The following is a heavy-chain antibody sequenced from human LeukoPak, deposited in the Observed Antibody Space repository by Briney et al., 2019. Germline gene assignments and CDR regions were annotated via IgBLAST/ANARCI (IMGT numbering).Heavy chain of an antibody. V-gene: IGHV3-15*01. CDR1: GFSFSSST. D-gene: IGHD3-10*01. Sequence: GGSLRLSCAASGFSFSSSTMNWVRQAPGKGLEWVGRIKSKTDGGTTDYAAPVKGRFTISRDDSKNTLYLQMNSLKTEDTAVYYCTTGGQTIFGEEWFDPWGQGTLVTVSS. J-gene: IGHJ5*02. CDR3: TTGGQTIFGEEWFDP. CDR2: IKSKTDGGTT.